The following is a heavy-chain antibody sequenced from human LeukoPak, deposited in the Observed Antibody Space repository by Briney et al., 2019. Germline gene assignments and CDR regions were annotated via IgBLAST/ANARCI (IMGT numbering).Heavy chain of an antibody. D-gene: IGHD3-3*01. CDR1: GGSLSEFY. Sequence: SETLSLTCAVSGGSLSEFYWNWIRQSPVKGLEWIGEVNYSGSTAYNPSLKSRVTISVDASKNQFSLTVSSLTAADTAVYYCARDGFLAVDYWGQGTLVTVSS. V-gene: IGHV4-34*01. CDR2: VNYSGST. CDR3: ARDGFLAVDY. J-gene: IGHJ4*02.